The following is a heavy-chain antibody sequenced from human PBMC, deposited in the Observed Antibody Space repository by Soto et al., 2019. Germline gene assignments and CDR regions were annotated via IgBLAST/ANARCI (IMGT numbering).Heavy chain of an antibody. CDR2: INSDGSST. Sequence: EVPLVESGGGLVQPGGSLRLSCAASGFTFSSYWMHWVRQAPGTRLVWVSRINSDGSSTSYADSVKDRFTISRDNANNTLSVPMNSLRAAETAFCYYARVEEYDAFDIWGQGTMVTVSS. V-gene: IGHV3-74*01. J-gene: IGHJ3*02. CDR1: GFTFSSYW. CDR3: ARVEEYDAFDI. D-gene: IGHD3-10*01.